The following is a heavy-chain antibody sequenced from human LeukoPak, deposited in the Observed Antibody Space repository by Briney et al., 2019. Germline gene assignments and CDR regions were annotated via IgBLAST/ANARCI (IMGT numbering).Heavy chain of an antibody. V-gene: IGHV1-18*01. Sequence: EASVKVSCKASGYTFTSYGISWVRQAPGQGLEWMGWISAYNGNTNYAQKLQGRVTMTTDTSTSTAYMELRSLRSDDTAVYYCARDPYSGYDYGTFSGAFDIWGQGTMVTVSS. J-gene: IGHJ3*02. CDR1: GYTFTSYG. CDR2: ISAYNGNT. CDR3: ARDPYSGYDYGTFSGAFDI. D-gene: IGHD5-12*01.